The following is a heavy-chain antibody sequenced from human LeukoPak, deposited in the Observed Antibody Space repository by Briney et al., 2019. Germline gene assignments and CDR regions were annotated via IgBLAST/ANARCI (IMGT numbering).Heavy chain of an antibody. J-gene: IGHJ3*01. CDR3: VRDSGGYSSVWYDAFDV. CDR2: IKQDGSVK. D-gene: IGHD6-19*01. CDR1: GFTFSGYW. V-gene: IGHV3-7*01. Sequence: GGSLRLSCAASGFTFSGYWTIWVRQAPGKGLEWVANIKQDGSVKYYVDSVSGRFTISRDNAKNLLYLQMNSLRDEDTAVYYCVRDSGGYSSVWYDAFDVWGRGTKVTVSS.